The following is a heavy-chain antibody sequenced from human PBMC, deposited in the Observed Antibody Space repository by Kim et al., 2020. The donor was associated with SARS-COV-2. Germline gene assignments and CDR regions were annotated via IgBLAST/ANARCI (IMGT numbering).Heavy chain of an antibody. Sequence: GGSLRLSCAAFEFTFSSYWMHWVRQVPGKVLVWVSRINPDGSSINYADSVKGRFTISRDNARRTLYLQMDSLRAEDTAVYYCARQYTTTSIGLFDPWGQGTLVTVSS. V-gene: IGHV3-74*01. CDR1: EFTFSSYW. CDR3: ARQYTTTSIGLFDP. J-gene: IGHJ5*02. CDR2: INPDGSSI. D-gene: IGHD2-2*02.